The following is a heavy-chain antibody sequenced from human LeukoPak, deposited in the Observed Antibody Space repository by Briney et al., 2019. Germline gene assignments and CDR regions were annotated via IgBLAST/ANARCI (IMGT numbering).Heavy chain of an antibody. V-gene: IGHV3-30*04. J-gene: IGHJ4*02. CDR2: ILSDGSIQ. Sequence: GRSLRLSCTASGFTFGDYAMHWVRQAPGKGLEWVAVILSDGSIQNSADSVRGRFIISRDNSKNTLFLQMNRLRTEDTAVYYCARGAILGGYNLIDDWGQGTLVTVSS. CDR3: ARGAILGGYNLIDD. CDR1: GFTFGDYA. D-gene: IGHD1-26*01.